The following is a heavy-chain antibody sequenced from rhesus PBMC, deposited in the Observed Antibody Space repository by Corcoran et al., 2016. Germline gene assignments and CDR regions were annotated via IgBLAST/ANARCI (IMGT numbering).Heavy chain of an antibody. Sequence: QVQLVQSGGEITQPGASVRLSCKASGNTFTRYYMYWVSQAPEQGLEWRELVSPYKSNKCYAQTFQGITTITTNTSTSTGYMELISLRSEDTAVYYCTRGNYGKGRFDVWGPGVLVTVSS. CDR2: VSPYKSNK. CDR3: TRGNYGKGRFDV. V-gene: IGHV1-180*01. D-gene: IGHD1-26*01. J-gene: IGHJ5-1*01. CDR1: GNTFTRYY.